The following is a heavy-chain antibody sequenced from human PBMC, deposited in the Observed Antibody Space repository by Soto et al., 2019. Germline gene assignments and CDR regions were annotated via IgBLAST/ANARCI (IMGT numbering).Heavy chain of an antibody. Sequence: ASVKVSCKVSGYTLTELSMHWVRQAPGKGLEWMGGFDPEDGETIYAQKFQGRVTMTEDTSTDTAYMELSSLRSEDTAVYYCATGRGTIFGVVIPPDYWGQGTLVTVSS. V-gene: IGHV1-24*01. CDR3: ATGRGTIFGVVIPPDY. CDR1: GYTLTELS. J-gene: IGHJ4*02. CDR2: FDPEDGET. D-gene: IGHD3-3*01.